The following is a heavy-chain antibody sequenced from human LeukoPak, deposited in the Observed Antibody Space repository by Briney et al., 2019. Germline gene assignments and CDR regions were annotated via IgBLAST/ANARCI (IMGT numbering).Heavy chain of an antibody. J-gene: IGHJ4*02. V-gene: IGHV3-7*03. CDR3: ATSAGCGY. Sequence: GGSLRLSCAASGFTFSSYWMTWVRQAPGKGLEWVANIKQDGSEGNYVDSVKGRFTISRDNAKNSLYLQMNTLRDEDTAVYYCATSAGCGYWGQGTLVTVSS. D-gene: IGHD6-19*01. CDR1: GFTFSSYW. CDR2: IKQDGSEG.